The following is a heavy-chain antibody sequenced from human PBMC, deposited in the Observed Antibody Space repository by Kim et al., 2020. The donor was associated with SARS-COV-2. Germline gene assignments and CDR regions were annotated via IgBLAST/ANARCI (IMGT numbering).Heavy chain of an antibody. CDR2: ISSSGSTI. Sequence: GGSLRLSCAASGFTFSDYYMSWIRQAPGKGLEWVSYISSSGSTIYYADSVKGRFTISRDNAKNSLYLQMNSLRAEDTAVYYCARDSYYYGSGSIPYYFDYWGQGTLVTVSS. V-gene: IGHV3-11*01. CDR3: ARDSYYYGSGSIPYYFDY. CDR1: GFTFSDYY. J-gene: IGHJ4*02. D-gene: IGHD3-10*01.